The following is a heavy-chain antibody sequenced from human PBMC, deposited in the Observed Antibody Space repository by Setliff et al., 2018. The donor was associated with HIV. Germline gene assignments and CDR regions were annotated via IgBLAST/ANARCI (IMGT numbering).Heavy chain of an antibody. Sequence: PGGSLRLSCAGSGFTFNTCAMNWVRQAPGKGLEWVAVISYGGNIKYYADSVKGRFTISRDNSKNTLFLQMSSLRTEDTAVYYCAKDPTYYYESSGPYDAFDVWGQGTMVTVSS. CDR3: AKDPTYYYESSGPYDAFDV. CDR2: ISYGGNIK. D-gene: IGHD3-22*01. CDR1: GFTFNTCA. J-gene: IGHJ3*01. V-gene: IGHV3-30*04.